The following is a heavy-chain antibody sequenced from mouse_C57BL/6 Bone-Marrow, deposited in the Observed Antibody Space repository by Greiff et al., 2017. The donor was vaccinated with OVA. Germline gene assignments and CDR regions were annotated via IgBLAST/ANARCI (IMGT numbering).Heavy chain of an antibody. CDR3: TTFGSSLYWYFDV. CDR1: GFNITDDY. Sequence: VHVKQSGAELVRPGASVKLSCTASGFNITDDYMHWVKQRPEQGLEWIGWIDPENGDTEYASKFQGKATITADTSSNTAYLQLSSLTSEDTAVYYWTTFGSSLYWYFDVWGTGTTVTVSS. D-gene: IGHD1-1*01. CDR2: IDPENGDT. V-gene: IGHV14-4*01. J-gene: IGHJ1*03.